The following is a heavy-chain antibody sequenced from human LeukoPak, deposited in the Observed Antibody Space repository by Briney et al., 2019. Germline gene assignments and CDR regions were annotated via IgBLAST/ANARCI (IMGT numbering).Heavy chain of an antibody. J-gene: IGHJ4*02. CDR3: ARVRLPRYCSSTRCWFYRDYFDY. D-gene: IGHD2-2*01. Sequence: SETLSLTCAVYGVSFSGYYWSWIRQPPGKGLEWIGEINHSGSTNYNPSLKSRVTISVDTSKNQFSLKLSSVTAADTAVYYCARVRLPRYCSSTRCWFYRDYFDYWGQGTLVTVSS. V-gene: IGHV4-34*01. CDR2: INHSGST. CDR1: GVSFSGYY.